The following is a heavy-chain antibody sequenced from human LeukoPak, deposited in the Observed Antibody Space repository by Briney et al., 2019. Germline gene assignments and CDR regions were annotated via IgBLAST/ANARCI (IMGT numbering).Heavy chain of an antibody. Sequence: GGSLRLSCAASRFTFSSYWMHWVRQAPGKGLVWVSRINSDGSSTSYADSVKGRFTISRDNAKNTLYLQMNSLRAEDTAVYYRARLYYDFWSVYYSDNGNIYMDVWGKGTTVTVSS. J-gene: IGHJ6*03. CDR2: INSDGSST. CDR1: RFTFSSYW. D-gene: IGHD3-3*01. CDR3: ARLYYDFWSVYYSDNGNIYMDV. V-gene: IGHV3-74*01.